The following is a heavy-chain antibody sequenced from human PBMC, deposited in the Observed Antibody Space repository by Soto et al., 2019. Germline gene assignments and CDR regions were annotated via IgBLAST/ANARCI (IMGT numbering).Heavy chain of an antibody. D-gene: IGHD3-10*01. CDR2: ISGSGGST. CDR1: GFTFSSYA. J-gene: IGHJ4*02. Sequence: PGGSLRLSCAASGFTFSSYAMSWVRQAPGKGLEWVSAISGSGGSTYYAASVKGRFTISRDNSKDTVYLQMSSLTGNDTAVYYCARDLLAAYSHSGMIDYWGQGSLVTVS. CDR3: ARDLLAAYSHSGMIDY. V-gene: IGHV3-23*01.